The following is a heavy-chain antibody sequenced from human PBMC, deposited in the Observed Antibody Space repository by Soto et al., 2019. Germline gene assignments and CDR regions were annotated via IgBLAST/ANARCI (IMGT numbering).Heavy chain of an antibody. V-gene: IGHV3-21*01. CDR2: ISSSSSYI. J-gene: IGHJ5*02. CDR3: ARGRYDLPGGFDP. Sequence: GGSLRLSCAASGFTFSSYSMNWVRQAPGKGLEWVSSISSSSSYIYYADSVKGRFTISRDNAKNSLYLQMNSLRAEDTAVYYCARGRYDLPGGFDPWGQGTLVTVSS. CDR1: GFTFSSYS. D-gene: IGHD3-3*01.